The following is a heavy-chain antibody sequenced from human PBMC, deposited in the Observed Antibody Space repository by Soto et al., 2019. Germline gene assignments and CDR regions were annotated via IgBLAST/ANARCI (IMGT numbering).Heavy chain of an antibody. J-gene: IGHJ4*02. CDR3: ARGPHPYFNDY. V-gene: IGHV1-8*01. CDR1: GYNFTSYE. D-gene: IGHD2-8*01. Sequence: QVQLVQSGAEVKKPGASVKVSCKASGYNFTSYEINWVRQATGQGLEWMGWMNPNNNNTGYAQKFQGRVTMTRNTSISTAYMELTSLGSEDTAVYYCARGPHPYFNDYWGQGNLVTVSS. CDR2: MNPNNNNT.